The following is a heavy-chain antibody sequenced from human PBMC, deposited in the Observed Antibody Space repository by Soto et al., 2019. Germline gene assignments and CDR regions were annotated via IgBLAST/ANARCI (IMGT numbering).Heavy chain of an antibody. V-gene: IGHV4-4*02. CDR2: IYHSGST. CDR3: ARDYMVRGVMRWFDP. D-gene: IGHD3-10*01. CDR1: GGSISSSNW. J-gene: IGHJ5*02. Sequence: QVQLQESGPGLVKPSGTLSLTCAVSGGSISSSNWWSWVRQPPGKGLEWIGEIYHSGSTNYNPSLKGRVTISVDRSKSQVSLKLSSVTAADTAVYYCARDYMVRGVMRWFDPWGQGTLVTVSS.